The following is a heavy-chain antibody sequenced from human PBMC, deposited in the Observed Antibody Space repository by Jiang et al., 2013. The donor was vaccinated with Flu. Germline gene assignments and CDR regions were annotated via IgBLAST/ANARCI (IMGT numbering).Heavy chain of an antibody. D-gene: IGHD3-3*01. CDR3: ARALKEGDFWSGYHYNWVDP. V-gene: IGHV3-7*03. J-gene: IGHJ5*02. Sequence: GSVKGRFTISRDDAKNSVYLQMDTLRVEDTAVYYCARALKEGDFWSGYHYNWVDPWGQGTLVTVSS.